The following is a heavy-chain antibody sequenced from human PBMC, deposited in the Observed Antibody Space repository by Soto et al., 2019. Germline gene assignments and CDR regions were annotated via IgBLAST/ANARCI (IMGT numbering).Heavy chain of an antibody. D-gene: IGHD3-10*01. Sequence: ASVKVSCKAFGYSFTSYYIDWLRQAPGQGLEWMGWINPFDGSRMFAQSFQGRVTMTRDTSTSTVYMEVSSLRSEDTAVYYCSRVDPGETSPFDHWGQGTLVTVPQ. V-gene: IGHV1-46*03. J-gene: IGHJ4*02. CDR1: GYSFTSYY. CDR3: SRVDPGETSPFDH. CDR2: INPFDGSR.